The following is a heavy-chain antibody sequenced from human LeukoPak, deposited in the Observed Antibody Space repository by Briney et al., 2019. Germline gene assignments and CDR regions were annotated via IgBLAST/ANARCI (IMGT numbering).Heavy chain of an antibody. CDR2: IYYSGST. Sequence: PSETLSLTCTVSGGSISSYYWSWIRQPPGKGLEWIGYIYYSGSTSYNPSLKSRVTISVDTSKNQFSLKLSSVTAADTAVYYCARVQYSSSVDSWGQGTLVTVSS. V-gene: IGHV4-59*12. D-gene: IGHD6-6*01. J-gene: IGHJ4*02. CDR3: ARVQYSSSVDS. CDR1: GGSISSYY.